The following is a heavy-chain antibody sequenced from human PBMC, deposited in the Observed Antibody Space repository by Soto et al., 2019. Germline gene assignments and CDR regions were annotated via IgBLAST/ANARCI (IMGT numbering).Heavy chain of an antibody. J-gene: IGHJ3*02. D-gene: IGHD6-13*01. CDR1: GFTFSSYA. CDR3: ATQAAAGTAVGAFDI. V-gene: IGHV3-23*01. Sequence: GGSLRLSCAASGFTFSSYAMSWVRQAPGKGLEWVSAISGSGGSTYYADSVKGRFTTSRDNSKNTLYLQMNSLRAEDTAVYYCATQAAAGTAVGAFDIWGQGTMVTVSS. CDR2: ISGSGGST.